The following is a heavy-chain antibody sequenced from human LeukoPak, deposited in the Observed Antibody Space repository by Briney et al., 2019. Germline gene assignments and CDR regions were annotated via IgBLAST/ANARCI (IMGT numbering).Heavy chain of an antibody. CDR2: INPNSGGT. CDR3: ARVTIEMATMVL. Sequence: GASVKVSYNASGHTFTGYYMHWVQQAPGQGLEWMGWINPNSGGTNYAQKFQGRVTMTRDTSISTAYMELSRLRSDDTAVYYCARVTIEMATMVLWGQGSLVTVSS. D-gene: IGHD5-24*01. J-gene: IGHJ4*02. CDR1: GHTFTGYY. V-gene: IGHV1-2*02.